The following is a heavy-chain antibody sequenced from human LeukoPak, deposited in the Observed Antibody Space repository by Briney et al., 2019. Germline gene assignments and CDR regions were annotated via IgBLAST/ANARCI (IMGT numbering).Heavy chain of an antibody. J-gene: IGHJ5*02. CDR3: ARAYDFWSGYSNWFDP. V-gene: IGHV1-18*01. CDR2: ISAYNGNT. CDR1: GYTFTSYG. Sequence: GASVKVSCKASGYTFTSYGISWVRQAPGQGLAWMGWISAYNGNTNYAQKLQGRVTMTTDTSTSTAYMELRSLRSDDTAVYYCARAYDFWSGYSNWFDPWGQGTLVTVSS. D-gene: IGHD3-3*01.